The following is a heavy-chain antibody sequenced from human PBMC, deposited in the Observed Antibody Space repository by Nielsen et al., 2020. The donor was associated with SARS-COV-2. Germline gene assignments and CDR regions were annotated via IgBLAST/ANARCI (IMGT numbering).Heavy chain of an antibody. CDR2: MNPNSGNT. J-gene: IGHJ4*02. Sequence: ASVKVSCKASGYTFTSYDINWVRQATGQGLEWMGWMNPNSGNTGYAQKFQGRVTMTRNTSISTAYMELSSLRAEDTAVYYCAKEGYSSGWCFDYWGQGTLVTVSS. D-gene: IGHD6-19*01. V-gene: IGHV1-8*01. CDR3: AKEGYSSGWCFDY. CDR1: GYTFTSYD.